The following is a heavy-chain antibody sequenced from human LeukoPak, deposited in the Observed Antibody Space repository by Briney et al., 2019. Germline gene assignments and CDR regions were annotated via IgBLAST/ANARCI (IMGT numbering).Heavy chain of an antibody. CDR3: ARGGPIDY. CDR2: INSDGSTT. Sequence: GGSLRLSCAASGFTFSSNWMYWVRHAPGKGLVWVSRINSDGSTTSYVDSVKGRFTISRDNAKSTLYLQMNSLRAEDTAVYYCARGGPIDYWGQGTLVTVSS. V-gene: IGHV3-74*01. CDR1: GFTFSSNW. J-gene: IGHJ4*02.